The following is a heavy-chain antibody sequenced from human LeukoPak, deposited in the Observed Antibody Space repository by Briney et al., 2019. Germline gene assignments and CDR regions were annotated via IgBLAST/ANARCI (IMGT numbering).Heavy chain of an antibody. CDR1: GFTFSSYA. V-gene: IGHV3-23*01. CDR2: LSGGGGST. Sequence: QPGGSLRLSCAASGFTFSSYAMSWARQSPGKGLEWVSGLSGGGGSTYYAYYTDSVKGRFTISRDNSKNTLYLQMNSLRAEDTAVYYCAKFYDILTSYFDYWGQGTLVTVSS. D-gene: IGHD3-9*01. CDR3: AKFYDILTSYFDY. J-gene: IGHJ4*02.